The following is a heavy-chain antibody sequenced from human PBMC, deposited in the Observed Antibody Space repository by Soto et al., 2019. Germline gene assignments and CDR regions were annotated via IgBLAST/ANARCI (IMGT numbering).Heavy chain of an antibody. V-gene: IGHV1-69*02. CDR1: GCTFSTYS. D-gene: IGHD6-19*01. J-gene: IGHJ3*02. CDR2: IIPILGIA. Sequence: SVKVSCKDSGCTFSTYSMFWVRQAPGQGLEWMGRIIPILGIANYAQKFQDRVTITADKSTSTAYMELSSLRSEDTALYFCTIGSWSGAVFEIWGQGTMVTVS. CDR3: TIGSWSGAVFEI.